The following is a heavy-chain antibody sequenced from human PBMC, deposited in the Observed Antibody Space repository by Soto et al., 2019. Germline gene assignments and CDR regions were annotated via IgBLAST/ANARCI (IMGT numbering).Heavy chain of an antibody. CDR1: GETFSGNF. CDR2: VNHRGTT. V-gene: IGHV4-34*01. CDR3: TSASGQITPGTLYY. Sequence: PSETLSLTCAVYGETFSGNFWNWIRQPPGKGLEWIGDVNHRGTTNYNPSLESRVTISVDTSKNQFSLKVRSVTDADTAVYYCTSASGQITPGTLYYCGRRIQVPVSS. D-gene: IGHD6-13*01. J-gene: IGHJ4*02.